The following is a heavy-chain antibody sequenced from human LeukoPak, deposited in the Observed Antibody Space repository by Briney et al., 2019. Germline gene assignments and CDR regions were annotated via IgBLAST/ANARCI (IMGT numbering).Heavy chain of an antibody. D-gene: IGHD2-2*01. CDR1: GFTFSSYA. Sequence: GGSLRLSCAASGFTFSSYAMSWVRQAPGKGLEWVSAISGSGGSTYYADSVKGRFTISRDNSKNTLYLQMNSLRAEDTAVYYYAKSVVVVPASAFDYWGQGTLVTVSS. J-gene: IGHJ4*02. V-gene: IGHV3-23*01. CDR3: AKSVVVVPASAFDY. CDR2: ISGSGGST.